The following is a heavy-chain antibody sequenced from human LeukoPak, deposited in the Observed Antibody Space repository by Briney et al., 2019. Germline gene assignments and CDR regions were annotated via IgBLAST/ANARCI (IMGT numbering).Heavy chain of an antibody. Sequence: PSETLSLTCTVSGGSISSSSYYWGWIRQPPGKGLEWIGSIYYSGSTYYNPSLRSRVTISVDTSKNQFSLKLSSVTAADTAVYYCASTVYRSGWYEPGAFDIWGQGTMVTVSS. CDR1: GGSISSSSYY. V-gene: IGHV4-39*07. D-gene: IGHD6-19*01. CDR3: ASTVYRSGWYEPGAFDI. CDR2: IYYSGST. J-gene: IGHJ3*02.